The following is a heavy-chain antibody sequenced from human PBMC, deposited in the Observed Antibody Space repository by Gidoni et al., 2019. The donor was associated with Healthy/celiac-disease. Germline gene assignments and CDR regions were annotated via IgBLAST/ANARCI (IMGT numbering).Heavy chain of an antibody. V-gene: IGHV4-31*03. CDR1: GGSISSGGYY. J-gene: IGHJ5*02. Sequence: QVQLQESGPGLVKPSQTLSLTCTVSGGSISSGGYYWSWIRQHPGKGLEWIGYIYYSGSTYYTPSLKRRVTISVDTSKNQFSLKLSSVPAADTAGYYCARGVGATIGWFDPWGQGTLVTVSS. CDR2: IYYSGST. D-gene: IGHD1-26*01. CDR3: ARGVGATIGWFDP.